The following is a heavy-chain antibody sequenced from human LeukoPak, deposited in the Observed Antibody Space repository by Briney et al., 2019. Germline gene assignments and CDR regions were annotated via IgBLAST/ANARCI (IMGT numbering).Heavy chain of an antibody. Sequence: GGSLRLSCAASGFTFSSYSMSWVRQAPGKGLEWVANIMQDGSNKYYVDSVKGRFTISRDNAKNSLYPQMNSLRAEDTAVYYCARDAGGGWPFDYWGQGTLVTVSS. D-gene: IGHD6-19*01. CDR3: ARDAGGGWPFDY. CDR1: GFTFSSYS. J-gene: IGHJ4*02. CDR2: IMQDGSNK. V-gene: IGHV3-7*01.